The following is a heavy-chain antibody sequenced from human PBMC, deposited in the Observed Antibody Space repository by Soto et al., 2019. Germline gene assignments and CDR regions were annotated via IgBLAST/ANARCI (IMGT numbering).Heavy chain of an antibody. CDR3: ASSAQGYYDSSGYYSMDYFDY. CDR1: GGSFSGYY. CDR2: IYYSGST. J-gene: IGHJ4*02. D-gene: IGHD3-22*01. Sequence: SETLSLTCAVYGGSFSGYYWGWIRQPPGKGLEWIGSIYYSGSTYYNPSLKSRVTISVDTSKNQFSLKLSSVTAADTAVYYCASSAQGYYDSSGYYSMDYFDYWGQGTLVTVSS. V-gene: IGHV4-39*01.